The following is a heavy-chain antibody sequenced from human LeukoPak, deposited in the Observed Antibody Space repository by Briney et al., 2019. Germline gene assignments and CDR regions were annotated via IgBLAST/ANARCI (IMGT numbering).Heavy chain of an antibody. V-gene: IGHV3-23*01. CDR3: AKDPDYYYDSALGMDV. CDR2: ISGSGGST. D-gene: IGHD3-22*01. CDR1: GFTFSSYA. J-gene: IGHJ6*02. Sequence: GGSLRLSCAASGFTFSSYAMSWVRQAPGKGLEWVSAISGSGGSTYYADSVKGRFTISRDNSENTLYLQMNSLRAEDTAVYYCAKDPDYYYDSALGMDVWGQGTTVTVSS.